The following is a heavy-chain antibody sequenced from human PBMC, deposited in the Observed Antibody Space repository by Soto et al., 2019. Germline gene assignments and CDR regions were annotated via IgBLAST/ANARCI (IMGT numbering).Heavy chain of an antibody. CDR1: GGTFSSYA. V-gene: IGHV1-69*13. D-gene: IGHD3-10*01. Sequence: GASVKVSCKASGGTFSSYAISWVRQAPGQGLEWMGGIIPIFGTANYAQKFQGRVTITADESTSTAYMELSSLRSEDTAVYYCARDFPSWVRGVIIPLENYYYGMDVWGQGTTVTVS. J-gene: IGHJ6*02. CDR3: ARDFPSWVRGVIIPLENYYYGMDV. CDR2: IIPIFGTA.